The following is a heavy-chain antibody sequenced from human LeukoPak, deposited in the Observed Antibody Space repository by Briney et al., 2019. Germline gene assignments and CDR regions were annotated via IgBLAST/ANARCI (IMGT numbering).Heavy chain of an antibody. CDR1: GFTFSSFS. D-gene: IGHD2-21*02. Sequence: GGSLRLSCAASGFTFSSFSMNWVRQAPGKGLEWISYITSSSSSTYYADSVKGRFTISRDNAKNSLYLQMNSLRAEDTAVYYCARDRGEWVTASPYYFDYWGQGTLVTVSS. CDR3: ARDRGEWVTASPYYFDY. J-gene: IGHJ4*02. CDR2: ITSSSSST. V-gene: IGHV3-48*04.